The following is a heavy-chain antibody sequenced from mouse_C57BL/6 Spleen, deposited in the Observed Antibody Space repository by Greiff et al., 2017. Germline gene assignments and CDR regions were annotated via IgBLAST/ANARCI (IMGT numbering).Heavy chain of an antibody. CDR3: TRYYYGDWYFDV. D-gene: IGHD1-1*01. Sequence: VQLQESGAELVRPGASVTLSCKASGYTFTDYEMHWVKPTPVHGLEWIGAIVPETGGTAYNQKFKGKAILTADKSSSTAYMELRSLTSEDSAGYYCTRYYYGDWYFDVWGTGTTVTVSS. CDR1: GYTFTDYE. CDR2: IVPETGGT. V-gene: IGHV1-15*01. J-gene: IGHJ1*03.